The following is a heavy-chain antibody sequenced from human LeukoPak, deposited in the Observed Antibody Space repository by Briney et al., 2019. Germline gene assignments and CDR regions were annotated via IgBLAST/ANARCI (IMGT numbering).Heavy chain of an antibody. CDR2: ISYDGSNK. CDR1: GFTFSSYE. CDR3: ANDGLQ. V-gene: IGHV3-30*18. D-gene: IGHD3-16*01. Sequence: GGSLRLSCAASGFTFSSYEMNWVRQAPGKGLEWVAVISYDGSNKYYADSVKGRFTISRDNSKNTLYLQMNSLRVEDTAVYYCANDGLQWGQGTLVTVSS. J-gene: IGHJ4*02.